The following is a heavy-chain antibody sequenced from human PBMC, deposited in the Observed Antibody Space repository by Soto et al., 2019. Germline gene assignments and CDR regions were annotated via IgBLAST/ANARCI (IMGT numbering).Heavy chain of an antibody. CDR1: GYTFTSYY. CDR2: IKPSGCST. V-gene: IGHV1-46*01. Sequence: AAVKCSFKSAGYTFTSYYMHWVRQAPGQGLEWMGIIKPSGCSTSYAQKFQGRVTMTRDTSTSTVYMELSSLRSEDKAVYYCARDGRSSYSVGCYYLDYWG. CDR3: ARDGRSSYSVGCYYLDY. J-gene: IGHJ4*01. D-gene: IGHD6-19*01.